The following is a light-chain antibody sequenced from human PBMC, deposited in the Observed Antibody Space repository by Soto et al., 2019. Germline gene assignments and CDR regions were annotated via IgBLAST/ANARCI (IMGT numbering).Light chain of an antibody. Sequence: QSVLTQPPSVSGAPGQRVTISCTGSSSNIGAGYDVHWYQQLPGTAPKLLIYGNSNRPSGVPDRFSGSKSGTSASLAITGLQAEDEVDYYCQSYDSSLYVVFGGGTKLTVL. CDR1: SSNIGAGYD. CDR3: QSYDSSLYVV. CDR2: GNS. V-gene: IGLV1-40*01. J-gene: IGLJ2*01.